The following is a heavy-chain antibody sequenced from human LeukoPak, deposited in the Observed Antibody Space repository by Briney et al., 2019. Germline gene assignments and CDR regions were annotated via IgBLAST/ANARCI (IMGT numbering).Heavy chain of an antibody. CDR2: INHSGST. V-gene: IGHV4-34*01. Sequence: SETLSLTCSVYGGSFSGYYWSWIRQPPGKGLEWIGEINHSGSTNYNPSLKSRVTISVDTSKNQFSLKLSSVTAADTAVYYCARVNPGLRYFGYWGQGTLVTVSS. J-gene: IGHJ4*02. D-gene: IGHD3-9*01. CDR3: ARVNPGLRYFGY. CDR1: GGSFSGYY.